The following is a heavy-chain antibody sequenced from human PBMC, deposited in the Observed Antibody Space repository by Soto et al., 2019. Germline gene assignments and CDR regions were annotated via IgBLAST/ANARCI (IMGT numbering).Heavy chain of an antibody. Sequence: QITLKESGPTLVKPTQTLTLTCTFSGFSLSTSGVGVGWIRQPPGKALEWLALIYWDDDKRYSPSLKSRLTIPKDPSKTQVVLTMTNMDPVDTATYYCAHLGHYYDSSGYRNWYFDLWGRGTLVTVSS. J-gene: IGHJ2*01. V-gene: IGHV2-5*02. CDR1: GFSLSTSGVG. CDR3: AHLGHYYDSSGYRNWYFDL. D-gene: IGHD3-22*01. CDR2: IYWDDDK.